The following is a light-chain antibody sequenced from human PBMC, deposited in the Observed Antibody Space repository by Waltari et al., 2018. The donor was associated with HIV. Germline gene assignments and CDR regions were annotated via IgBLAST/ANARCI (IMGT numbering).Light chain of an antibody. CDR2: AAT. J-gene: IGKJ4*01. V-gene: IGKV1-39*01. CDR1: QAISDY. Sequence: DIQMTHSPSSLSASVWDTITITCRSSQAISDYLNWYQQKPGRAPKLLIYAATKLQRGVASRFSATSSGTYFTLTIDRLQPEDLATYYCQQSYTMPLTFGGGT. CDR3: QQSYTMPLT.